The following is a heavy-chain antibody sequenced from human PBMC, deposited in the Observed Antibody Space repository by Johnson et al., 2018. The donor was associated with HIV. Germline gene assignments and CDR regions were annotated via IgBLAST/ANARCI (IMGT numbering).Heavy chain of an antibody. CDR1: RFTFSNAW. CDR3: ATDLFSLILEDDAFDT. CDR2: IKSKTDGGTT. Sequence: VQLVESGGGLVKPGGSLRLSCAASRFTFSNAWMSWARQAPGKGLEWVGRIKSKTDGGTTDYSAPVKDSFTISRDDSTNTLYLQMNSLKIEDTAVYYCATDLFSLILEDDAFDTWGQGTMVTVSS. V-gene: IGHV3-15*01. J-gene: IGHJ3*02.